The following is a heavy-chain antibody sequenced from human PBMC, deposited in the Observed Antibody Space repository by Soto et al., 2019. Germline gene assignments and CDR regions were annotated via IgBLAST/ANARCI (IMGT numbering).Heavy chain of an antibody. V-gene: IGHV3-13*01. J-gene: IGHJ6*02. CDR3: ARDPKKGSSSVGMDV. Sequence: GGSLRLSCAASGFTFSSYDMHWVRQATGKGLEWVSAIGTAGDTYYPGSVKGRSTISRENAKNSLYLQMNSLRAEDTAVYYCARDPKKGSSSVGMDVWGQGTTVTVS. D-gene: IGHD6-6*01. CDR1: GFTFSSYD. CDR2: IGTAGDT.